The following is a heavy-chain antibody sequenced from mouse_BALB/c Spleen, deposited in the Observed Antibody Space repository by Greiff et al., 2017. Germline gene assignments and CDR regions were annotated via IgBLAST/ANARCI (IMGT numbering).Heavy chain of an antibody. CDR3: ARGGGNYVGFAY. V-gene: IGHV1-4*02. J-gene: IGHJ3*01. D-gene: IGHD2-1*01. Sequence: QVQLKQSAAELARPGASVKMSCKASGYTFTSYTMHWVKQRPGQGLEWIGYINPSSGYTEYNQKFKDKTTLTADKSSSTAYMQLSSLTSEDSAVYYCARGGGNYVGFAYWGQGTLVTVSA. CDR1: GYTFTSYT. CDR2: INPSSGYT.